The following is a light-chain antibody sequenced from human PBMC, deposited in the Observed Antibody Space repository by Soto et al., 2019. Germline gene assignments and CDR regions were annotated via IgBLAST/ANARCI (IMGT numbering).Light chain of an antibody. V-gene: IGLV2-23*02. CDR1: SNDVGGYNR. CDR2: EVN. J-gene: IGLJ3*02. Sequence: QSALTQPASVSGSPGQSITISCTGTSNDVGGYNRVSWFQQHPGKAPKLMISEVNKRPAGVSNRCSGSKSANTASLTISGLQAEDEADYYCCSHVGGSSPQWVFGGGTKLTVL. CDR3: CSHVGGSSPQWV.